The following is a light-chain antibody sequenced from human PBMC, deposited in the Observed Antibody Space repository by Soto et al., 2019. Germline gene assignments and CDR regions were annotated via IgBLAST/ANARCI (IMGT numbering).Light chain of an antibody. J-gene: IGLJ1*01. CDR3: GSITRSSTSV. Sequence: QSVLTQPASVSGSPGQSITISCTGTSSDVGSYNLVSWYQQHPGKAPKLMIYDVTKRPSGVSNRFSGSKSGNTASLTISGIQAEDEGDYYCGSITRSSTSVFGTGTKVTVL. CDR2: DVT. V-gene: IGLV2-14*02. CDR1: SSDVGSYNL.